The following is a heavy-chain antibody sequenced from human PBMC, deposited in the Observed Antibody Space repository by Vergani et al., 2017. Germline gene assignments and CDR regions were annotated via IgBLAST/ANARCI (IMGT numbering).Heavy chain of an antibody. Sequence: QLQLQESGPGLVKPSETLSLTCTVSGGSITYGAFYWGWIRQSPGKGLEWIGSIYYSENKFYNPSLESRVTLSIDTTKKQFSLKVTSVTAADTAVYFCARQRPGSGWSPGDFDDWGQGILVTVSS. CDR3: ARQRPGSGWSPGDFDD. D-gene: IGHD6-19*01. CDR2: IYYSENK. CDR1: GGSITYGAFY. J-gene: IGHJ4*02. V-gene: IGHV4-39*01.